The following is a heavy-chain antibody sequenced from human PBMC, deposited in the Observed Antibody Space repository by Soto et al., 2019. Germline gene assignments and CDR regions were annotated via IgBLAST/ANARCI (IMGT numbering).Heavy chain of an antibody. D-gene: IGHD2-2*01. CDR2: INHSGST. Sequence: SETLSLTCAVYGGSFSGYYWSWIRQPPGKGLEWIGEINHSGSTNYNPSLKSRVTISVDTSKNQFSLKLSSVTAADTAVYYCATGAAVVVPAANWFDPWGQGTLVTVSS. J-gene: IGHJ5*02. CDR1: GGSFSGYY. CDR3: ATGAAVVVPAANWFDP. V-gene: IGHV4-34*01.